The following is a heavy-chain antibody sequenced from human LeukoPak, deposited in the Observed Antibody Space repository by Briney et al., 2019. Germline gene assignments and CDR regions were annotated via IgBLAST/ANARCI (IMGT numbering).Heavy chain of an antibody. J-gene: IGHJ4*02. CDR3: ARHNAADDY. CDR2: IYPGDSDT. D-gene: IGHD6-13*01. CDR1: GYSFTSNW. Sequence: GESLKISCKGSGYSFTSNWIGWVRQMPGKGLEWMGIIYPGDSDTRYRPSFQGQVTISADKSINTAYLQWSSLKASDTAIYYCARHNAADDYWGQGTLSPSPQ. V-gene: IGHV5-51*01.